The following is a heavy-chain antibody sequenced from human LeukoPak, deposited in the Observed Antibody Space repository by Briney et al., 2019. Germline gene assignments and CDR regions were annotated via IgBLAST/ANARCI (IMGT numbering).Heavy chain of an antibody. CDR1: GFTFSSYS. CDR2: ISSSSSYI. Sequence: PGGSLRLSRAASGFTFSSYSMNWVSQAPGKGLEWVSSISSSSSYIYYADSVKGRFTISRDNAKNSLYLQMNSLRAEDTAVYYCARAVRNYYDSSGYTTDYWGQGTLVTVSS. V-gene: IGHV3-21*01. CDR3: ARAVRNYYDSSGYTTDY. D-gene: IGHD3-22*01. J-gene: IGHJ4*02.